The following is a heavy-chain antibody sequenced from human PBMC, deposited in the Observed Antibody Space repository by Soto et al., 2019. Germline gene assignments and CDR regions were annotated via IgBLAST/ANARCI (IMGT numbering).Heavy chain of an antibody. CDR2: IYYSGST. J-gene: IGHJ6*02. CDR3: ARVIFDCDWLFNPQTSLMDV. V-gene: IGHV4-30-4*01. CDR1: GGSISSGDYY. D-gene: IGHD3-9*01. Sequence: SETLSLTCTVSGGSISSGDYYWSWIRQPPGKGLEWIGYIYYSGSTYYNPSLKSRVTISVDTSKNQFSLKLSSVTAADTAVYYCARVIFDCDWLFNPQTSLMDVWGQGTTVTVYS.